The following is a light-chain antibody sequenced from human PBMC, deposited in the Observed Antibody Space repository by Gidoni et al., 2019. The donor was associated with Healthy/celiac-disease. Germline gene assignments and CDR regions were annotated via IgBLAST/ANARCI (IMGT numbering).Light chain of an antibody. V-gene: IGKV1-8*01. CDR2: AAS. Sequence: PSSFSASTGDRVTITCRASQGISSYLAWYQQKPGKAPKLLIYAASTLQSGVPSRFSGSGPRTDFRDWISCVRSSDFRPYFVLQWYLYPLTFGGGTKVEIK. J-gene: IGKJ4*01. CDR1: QGISSY. CDR3: LQWYLYPLT.